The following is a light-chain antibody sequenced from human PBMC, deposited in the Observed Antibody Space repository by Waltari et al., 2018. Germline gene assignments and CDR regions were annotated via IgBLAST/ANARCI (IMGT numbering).Light chain of an antibody. CDR3: QKYVTRPAT. CDR2: DAS. CDR1: QSVSRT. Sequence: IVLTQSSGTLSLSPGERAILSCRASQSVSRTLAWYQQKPGQAPRLLIYDASMRATGTPDRFSGSGSGTDFSLTISRLKPEDFEVYCCQKYVTRPATFGQGTKVAVK. V-gene: IGKV3-20*01. J-gene: IGKJ1*01.